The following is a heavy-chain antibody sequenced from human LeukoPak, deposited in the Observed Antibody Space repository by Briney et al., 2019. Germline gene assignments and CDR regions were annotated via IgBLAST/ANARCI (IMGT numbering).Heavy chain of an antibody. CDR3: AHSLDSTSWYGYYYYMDV. D-gene: IGHD2-2*01. J-gene: IGHJ6*03. Sequence: SGPALVKPTQTLTLTCSFSGFSLTTPGVGVGWVRQPPGKALEWLGFIYWDDDKRYRPSLKSRLTITMDTSRSQVVLTLTTVDPVDTATYFCAHSLDSTSWYGYYYYMDVWGKGTTVTVPS. V-gene: IGHV2-5*02. CDR1: GFSLTTPGVG. CDR2: IYWDDDK.